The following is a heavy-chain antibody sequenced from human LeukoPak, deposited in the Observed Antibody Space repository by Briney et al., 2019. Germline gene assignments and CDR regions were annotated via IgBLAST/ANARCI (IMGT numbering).Heavy chain of an antibody. J-gene: IGHJ4*02. D-gene: IGHD6-25*01. CDR1: GGSISSGGYY. CDR2: IYHSGST. V-gene: IGHV4-30-2*01. CDR3: AKKRNAAPYYFDC. Sequence: SQTLSLTCTVSGGSISSGGYYWSWIRQPPGKGLEWIGYIYHSGSTYYNPSLKSRVTISVDRSKNQFSLKLSSVTAADTAVYYCAKKRNAAPYYFDCWGQGILVTVSS.